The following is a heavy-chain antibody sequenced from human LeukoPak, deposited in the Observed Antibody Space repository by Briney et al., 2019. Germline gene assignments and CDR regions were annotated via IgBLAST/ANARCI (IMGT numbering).Heavy chain of an antibody. Sequence: PSETLSLTCTISGDSMSTFYWTWIRQPPGKGLEWVGNIYYIGSANYNPSLKGRVTISVDTSKKQFSLKLTSVTAADTAKYFCARETLEYYDSSGYSIFGYWGQGTLVTVSS. D-gene: IGHD3-22*01. CDR1: GDSMSTFY. J-gene: IGHJ4*02. V-gene: IGHV4-59*01. CDR3: ARETLEYYDSSGYSIFGY. CDR2: IYYIGSA.